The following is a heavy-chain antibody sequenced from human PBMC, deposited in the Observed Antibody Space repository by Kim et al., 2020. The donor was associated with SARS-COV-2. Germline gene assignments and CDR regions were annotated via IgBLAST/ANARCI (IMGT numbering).Heavy chain of an antibody. J-gene: IGHJ6*02. Sequence: YADSGKGRLTISRDNAKNSLYLQMNSLRAEDRAVYYCASLIVVEAYGMDVWGQGTTVTVSS. CDR3: ASLIVVEAYGMDV. V-gene: IGHV3-11*06. D-gene: IGHD3-22*01.